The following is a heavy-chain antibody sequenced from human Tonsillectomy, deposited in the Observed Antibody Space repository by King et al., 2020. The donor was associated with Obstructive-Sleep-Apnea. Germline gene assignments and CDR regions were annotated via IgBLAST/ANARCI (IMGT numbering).Heavy chain of an antibody. J-gene: IGHJ4*02. CDR2: IKEDGSEK. D-gene: IGHD1-7*01. CDR3: ARLGTEEDNFDY. CDR1: GFTFSRYW. V-gene: IGHV3-7*03. Sequence: VQLVQSGGGLVQPGGSLRLSCAASGFTFSRYWMSWVRQAPGKGLEWVANIKEDGSEKHYVDAVKGRFSISRDNAKKSLHLQISSLRAEDTAVYYCARLGTEEDNFDYWGQGTLVTVSS.